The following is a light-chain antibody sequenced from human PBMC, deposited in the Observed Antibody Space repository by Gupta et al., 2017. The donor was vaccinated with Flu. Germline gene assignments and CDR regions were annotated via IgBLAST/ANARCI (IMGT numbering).Light chain of an antibody. CDR3: MRDTPPWT. V-gene: IGKV2-30*01. Sequence: DVVMTQSPLSLPVTLGQPASLSCRSSQSFVYKYGITYLNWFPQTPGPSPRRPFYRVPHLHSGVAGRISGRGAVNDFTLKISRGEDEGGGVYYCMRDTPPWTFGQGTKVEI. CDR2: RVP. J-gene: IGKJ2*02. CDR1: QSFVYKYGITY.